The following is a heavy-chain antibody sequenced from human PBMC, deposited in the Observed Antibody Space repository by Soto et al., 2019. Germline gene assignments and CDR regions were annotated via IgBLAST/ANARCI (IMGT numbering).Heavy chain of an antibody. CDR3: AKDCYGDGMAV. J-gene: IGHJ6*02. CDR1: GFTFSSYG. D-gene: IGHD4-17*01. V-gene: IGHV3-30*18. Sequence: PGGSLRLSCAASGFTFSSYGMHWVRQAPGKGLEWVAVISYDGSNKYYADSVKGRFTISRDNSKNTLYLQMNSLRAEDTAVYYCAKDCYGDGMAVWGQGTTVTVSS. CDR2: ISYDGSNK.